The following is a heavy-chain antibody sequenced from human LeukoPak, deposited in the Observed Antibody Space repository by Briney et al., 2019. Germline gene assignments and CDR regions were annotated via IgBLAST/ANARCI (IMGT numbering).Heavy chain of an antibody. Sequence: SETLSLTCAVYGGSFSGYYWSWIRQPPGKGLEWMGEINHSGSTNYNPSLKSRVTISVDTSKNQFSLKLSSVTAADTAVYYCARVKTPGVRLRLLAAAGATDYWGQGTLVTVSS. CDR1: GGSFSGYY. CDR3: ARVKTPGVRLRLLAAAGATDY. D-gene: IGHD6-13*01. CDR2: INHSGST. J-gene: IGHJ4*02. V-gene: IGHV4-34*01.